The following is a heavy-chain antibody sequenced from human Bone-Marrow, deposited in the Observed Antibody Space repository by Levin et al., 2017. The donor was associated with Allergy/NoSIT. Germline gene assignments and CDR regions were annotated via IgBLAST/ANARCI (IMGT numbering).Heavy chain of an antibody. CDR2: IYSGGQT. V-gene: IGHV3-66*01. Sequence: QAGGSLRLSCEASEFTVINNYMRWVRQAPGKGLEWVSHIYSGGQTDYADSVKGRFTISRDNSKNTLFLQMNSLRTEDTALYYCARDGGVTVPGDYWGQGTLVTVSS. CDR3: ARDGGVTVPGDY. J-gene: IGHJ4*02. CDR1: EFTVINNY. D-gene: IGHD6-19*01.